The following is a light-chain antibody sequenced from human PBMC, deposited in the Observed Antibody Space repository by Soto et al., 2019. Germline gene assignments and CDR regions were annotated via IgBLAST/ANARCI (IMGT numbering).Light chain of an antibody. CDR1: QSVRSN. V-gene: IGKV3-15*01. J-gene: IGKJ1*01. CDR2: GAS. CDR3: QLYNDWRT. Sequence: ETVMTQSPATLSVSPGERATLSCRASQSVRSNLAWYQRKPGQAPRLLIYGASTRATVVPARFSGSGSGTEFTRTISSLQSEDFAVYYCQLYNDWRTFGQGTKVEIK.